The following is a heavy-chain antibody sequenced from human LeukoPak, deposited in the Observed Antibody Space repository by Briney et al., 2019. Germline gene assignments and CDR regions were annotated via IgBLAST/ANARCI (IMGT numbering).Heavy chain of an antibody. CDR1: GFTFSNYA. Sequence: GGSLRLSCAASGFTFSNYAMNWVRQAPGKGLEWVSTITSGENTYYADSVKGRFTISRDNSKNTLYLQMNSLRAEDTAVYYCAKWLSSSSTWYYFDYWGQGTLVTVSS. J-gene: IGHJ4*02. CDR2: ITSGENT. V-gene: IGHV3-23*01. CDR3: AKWLSSSSTWYYFDY. D-gene: IGHD6-13*01.